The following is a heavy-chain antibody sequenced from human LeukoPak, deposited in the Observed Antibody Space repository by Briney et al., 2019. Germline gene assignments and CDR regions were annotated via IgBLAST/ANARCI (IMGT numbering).Heavy chain of an antibody. CDR2: IYYSGST. J-gene: IGHJ6*02. V-gene: IGHV4-59*01. CDR3: ARDGRISPYSGMDV. Sequence: SETLSLTCNVSGDSISYYYWTWIRQPPAPGLDRIGYIYYSGSTDYNPSLKSRVSISVDTSKNQFSLKLNSVTPADTAVYYCARDGRISPYSGMDVWGQGTTVTVSS. CDR1: GDSISYYY. D-gene: IGHD1-26*01.